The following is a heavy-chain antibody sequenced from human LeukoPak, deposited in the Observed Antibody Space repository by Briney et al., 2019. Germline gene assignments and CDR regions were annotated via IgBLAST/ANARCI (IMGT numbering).Heavy chain of an antibody. Sequence: ASVKVSCKASGGTFSSYAISWVRQAPGQGLEWMGGIIPIFGTANYAQKFQGRVTITADKSTSTAYMERSSLRSEDTAVYYCARVGSGSYYFDYWGQGTLVTVSS. CDR3: ARVGSGSYYFDY. V-gene: IGHV1-69*06. CDR1: GGTFSSYA. D-gene: IGHD3-10*01. J-gene: IGHJ4*02. CDR2: IIPIFGTA.